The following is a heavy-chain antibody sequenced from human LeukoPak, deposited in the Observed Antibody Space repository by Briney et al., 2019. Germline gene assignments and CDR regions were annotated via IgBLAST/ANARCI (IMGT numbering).Heavy chain of an antibody. Sequence: PGESLRLSCAASGFTFSSYGMHWVRQAPGKGLEWVAVIWYDGSNKYYADSVKGRFTISRDNSKNTLYLQMNSLRAEDTAVYYCARDLYSDVDTAMVGYWGQGTLVTVSS. J-gene: IGHJ4*02. CDR2: IWYDGSNK. CDR3: ARDLYSDVDTAMVGY. CDR1: GFTFSSYG. V-gene: IGHV3-33*01. D-gene: IGHD5-18*01.